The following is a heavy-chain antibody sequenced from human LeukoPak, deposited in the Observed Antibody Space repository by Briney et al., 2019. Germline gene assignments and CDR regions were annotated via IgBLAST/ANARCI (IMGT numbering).Heavy chain of an antibody. V-gene: IGHV3-7*04. CDR3: ARVIDSSGYLG. CDR2: IKEDGSER. Sequence: PGGSLRLSCEASAFIFSGQWLNWVRQTPGKGLEWVASIKEDGSERQYVDSVKGRFTISRDNAKNSLYLQMNSLRAEDTAVYYCARVIDSSGYLGWGQGTLVTVSS. D-gene: IGHD3-22*01. CDR1: AFIFSGQW. J-gene: IGHJ4*02.